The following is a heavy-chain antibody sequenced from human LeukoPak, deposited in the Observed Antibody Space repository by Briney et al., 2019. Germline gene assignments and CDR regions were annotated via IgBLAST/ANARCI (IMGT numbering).Heavy chain of an antibody. J-gene: IGHJ4*02. V-gene: IGHV1-8*01. Sequence: ASVKVSCKASGYTFTSYDINWVRQATGQGLEWMGWMNPNSANTGYAQNFQGRVTMTRNTSISTAYMELSSLKSEDTAVYYCAIRFSRGSGSAIDYWGQGTLVTVSS. CDR2: MNPNSANT. D-gene: IGHD3-10*01. CDR3: AIRFSRGSGSAIDY. CDR1: GYTFTSYD.